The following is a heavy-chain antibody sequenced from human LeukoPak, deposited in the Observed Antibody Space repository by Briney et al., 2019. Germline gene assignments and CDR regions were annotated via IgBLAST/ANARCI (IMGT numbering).Heavy chain of an antibody. CDR3: ARHLAAAGLAFDAFQV. D-gene: IGHD6-13*01. CDR1: GGSISSSSYY. V-gene: IGHV4-39*01. Sequence: PSETLSLTCTVSGGSISSSSYYWGWIRRPPGKGLEWIGSIYYSGSTYYNPSLKSRVTISVDTSKNQFSLKLSSVTAADTAVYYCARHLAAAGLAFDAFQVWGQGTMVTVSS. J-gene: IGHJ3*01. CDR2: IYYSGST.